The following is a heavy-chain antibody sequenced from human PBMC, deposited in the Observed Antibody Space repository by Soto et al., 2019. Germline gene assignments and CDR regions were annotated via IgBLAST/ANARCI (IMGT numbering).Heavy chain of an antibody. J-gene: IGHJ4*01. CDR3: AREPYLPNSRNDF. CDR2: IFNSGTT. CDR1: GDSISSGGYY. V-gene: IGHV4-30-4*01. Sequence: SETLSLTCSVSGDSISSGGYYWTWIRQSPGKGLEWMGYIFNSGTTYYNPSLKGRVMISIDNSKKQFSLRMTSVTAADSAVYFCAREPYLPNSRNDFWGPGTPVTVSS. D-gene: IGHD1-1*01.